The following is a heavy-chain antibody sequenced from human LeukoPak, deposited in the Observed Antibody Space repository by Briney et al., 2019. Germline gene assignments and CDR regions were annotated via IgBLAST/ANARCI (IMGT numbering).Heavy chain of an antibody. CDR3: AKGGLGVTMVRGAWFDP. Sequence: GGSLRLSCATSGFTFSSYAMSWVRQAPGKGLEWVSSISSSSSYIYYADSVKGRFTISRDNAKNSLYLQMNSLRAEDTAVYYCAKGGLGVTMVRGAWFDPWGQGTLVTVSS. CDR2: ISSSSSYI. J-gene: IGHJ5*02. CDR1: GFTFSSYA. V-gene: IGHV3-21*04. D-gene: IGHD3-10*01.